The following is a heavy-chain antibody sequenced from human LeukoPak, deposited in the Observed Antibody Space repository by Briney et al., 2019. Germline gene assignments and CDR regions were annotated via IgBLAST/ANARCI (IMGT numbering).Heavy chain of an antibody. Sequence: PSETLSLTCTVSGGSISSYYWSWIRQPPGKGLEWIGYIYYSGSTNYNPSLKSRVTISVDTSKNQFSLKLSSVTAADTAVYYCAKDFMATITGVRGSFDYWGQGTLVTVSS. CDR3: AKDFMATITGVRGSFDY. CDR2: IYYSGST. D-gene: IGHD5-12*01. J-gene: IGHJ4*02. V-gene: IGHV4-59*12. CDR1: GGSISSYY.